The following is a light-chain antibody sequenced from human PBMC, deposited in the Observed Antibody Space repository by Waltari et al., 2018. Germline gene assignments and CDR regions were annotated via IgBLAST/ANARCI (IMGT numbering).Light chain of an antibody. Sequence: DIVMTQSPDSLAVSLGERATINCKSSQSVLYSSNNKNYVAWYQQKPGQPPKLLVDWASTRESGVPDRFSAGGSGTDVTLTISSLQAEDVAVYYCQQFYTTPMTFGQGTRLEIK. V-gene: IGKV4-1*01. CDR3: QQFYTTPMT. CDR1: QSVLYSSNNKNY. CDR2: WAS. J-gene: IGKJ5*01.